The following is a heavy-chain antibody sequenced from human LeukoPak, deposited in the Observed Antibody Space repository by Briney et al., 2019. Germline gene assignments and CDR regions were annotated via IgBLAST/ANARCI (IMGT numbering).Heavy chain of an antibody. CDR3: ARAMVREVIPDY. J-gene: IGHJ4*02. D-gene: IGHD3-10*01. CDR1: GGSISSYY. V-gene: IGHV4-59*01. Sequence: SETLSLTCTVSGGSISSYYWSWIRQPPGKGLEWIGYIYYSGSTNYNPSLKSRVTISVDTSKNQFSLKLSSVTAADTAVYYCARAMVREVIPDYWGQGTLVTVSS. CDR2: IYYSGST.